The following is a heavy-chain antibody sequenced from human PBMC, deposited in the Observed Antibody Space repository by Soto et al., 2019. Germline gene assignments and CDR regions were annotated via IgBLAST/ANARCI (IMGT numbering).Heavy chain of an antibody. J-gene: IGHJ4*02. CDR3: ARIEVFYDSSGYYFNNFDY. CDR1: GGSVRSYY. CDR2: IYYTGST. D-gene: IGHD3-22*01. V-gene: IGHV4-59*02. Sequence: SETLSLTCTVSGGSVRSYYWTWIRQPPGKGLEWLGNIYYTGSTNYNPSLKSRLSISVDTSKNQLSLRLTSVTAADTAVYYCARIEVFYDSSGYYFNNFDYWGPGTLVTVSS.